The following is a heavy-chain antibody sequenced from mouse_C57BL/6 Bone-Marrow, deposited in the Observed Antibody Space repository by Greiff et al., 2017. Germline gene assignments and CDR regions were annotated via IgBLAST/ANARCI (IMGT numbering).Heavy chain of an antibody. CDR3: ARERGYYALFDY. Sequence: QVQLQQSGAELVMPGASVKLSCKASGYTFTSYWMHWVKQRPGQGLEWIGEIDPSDSYTNYNQKFKGQSTLTVDKSSSTAYMQLSSLTSEDSAVYYCARERGYYALFDYWGQGTTLTVSS. V-gene: IGHV1-69*01. J-gene: IGHJ2*01. CDR2: IDPSDSYT. CDR1: GYTFTSYW. D-gene: IGHD1-1*01.